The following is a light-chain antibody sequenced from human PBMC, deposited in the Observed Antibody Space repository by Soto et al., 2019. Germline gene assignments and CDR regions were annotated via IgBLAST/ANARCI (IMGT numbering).Light chain of an antibody. CDR3: QHYNSYSEA. CDR2: GAS. V-gene: IGKV3-15*01. CDR1: QSVSSS. J-gene: IGKJ1*01. Sequence: EMVMTQSPATLSVSPGERATLSCRASQSVSSSLAWYQQKPGQAPRLLIYGASTRATGIPARFSGSGSGTEFTLTISSLQPDDFATYYCQHYNSYSEAFGQGTKVELK.